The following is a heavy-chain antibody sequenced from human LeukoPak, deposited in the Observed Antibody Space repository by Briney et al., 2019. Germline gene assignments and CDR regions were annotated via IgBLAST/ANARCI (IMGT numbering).Heavy chain of an antibody. D-gene: IGHD3-10*01. Sequence: GGSLRLSCAASGFTFSSYGMHWVRQAPGKGLEWVAVISYDESNKYYADSVKGRFTISRDNSKNTLYLQMNSLRAEDTAVYYCAKDFVSSYGSGSWGQGTLVTVSS. J-gene: IGHJ4*02. V-gene: IGHV3-30*18. CDR2: ISYDESNK. CDR1: GFTFSSYG. CDR3: AKDFVSSYGSGS.